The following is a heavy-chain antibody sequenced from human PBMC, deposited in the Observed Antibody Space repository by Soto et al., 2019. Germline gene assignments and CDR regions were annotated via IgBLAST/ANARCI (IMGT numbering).Heavy chain of an antibody. CDR1: GFTFNTYA. J-gene: IGHJ5*01. CDR3: TKDHGWLAVS. CDR2: ISGSTDNT. V-gene: IGHV3-23*01. D-gene: IGHD6-19*01. Sequence: EVQLLESGGGLVQPGGSLTLSCAASGFTFNTYAMSWVRQGPGKGLEWVSGISGSTDNTYYADSVKGRFTISRDNSKNTLYLHMNSLRAEDTSVYYCTKDHGWLAVSWGDGALVTVSS.